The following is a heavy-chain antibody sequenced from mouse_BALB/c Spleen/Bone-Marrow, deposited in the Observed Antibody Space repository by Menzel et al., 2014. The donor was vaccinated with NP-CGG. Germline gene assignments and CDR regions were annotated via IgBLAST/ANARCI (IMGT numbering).Heavy chain of an antibody. CDR1: GFDLGRYW. Sequence: EVQLQQSGGGLVQPGGSLSLACVVSGFDLGRYWMRWARQAQGKGLEWIVEINPGSSTINYSPSLKEKFIMSRDNAKNTQCLQLKKVVSEKTDLYCCARLDLFVYHENWGQGLTLPIYS. CDR2: INPGSSTI. V-gene: IGHV4-2*02. J-gene: IGHJ2*01. D-gene: IGHD1-1*01. CDR3: ARLDLFVYHEN.